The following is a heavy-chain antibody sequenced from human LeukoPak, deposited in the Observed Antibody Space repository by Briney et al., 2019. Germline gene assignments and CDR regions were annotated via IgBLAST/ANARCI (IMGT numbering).Heavy chain of an antibody. CDR2: ISSSSSTI. Sequence: GGSLRLSCAASGFTFSSYEMNWVRQAPGKGLEWVSYISSSSSTIYYADSVKGRFTISRDNAKNSLYLQMSSLRDEDTAVYYCAREGIAVAGTGSERPWGQGTLVTVSS. V-gene: IGHV3-48*02. D-gene: IGHD6-19*01. CDR1: GFTFSSYE. CDR3: AREGIAVAGTGSERP. J-gene: IGHJ5*02.